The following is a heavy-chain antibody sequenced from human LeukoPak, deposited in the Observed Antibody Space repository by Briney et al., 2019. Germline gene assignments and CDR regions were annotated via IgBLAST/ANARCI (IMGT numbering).Heavy chain of an antibody. Sequence: PGRSLRLSCVASGFTFSSYAMHWVRQAPGKGLEWVAVISYDGSNKYYADSVKGRFTISRDNSKNTLYLQMNSLRAEDTAVYYCARESVDSGSYYEDFSSYFDYWGQGTLVTVSS. V-gene: IGHV3-30-3*01. J-gene: IGHJ4*02. CDR3: ARESVDSGSYYEDFSSYFDY. D-gene: IGHD1-26*01. CDR2: ISYDGSNK. CDR1: GFTFSSYA.